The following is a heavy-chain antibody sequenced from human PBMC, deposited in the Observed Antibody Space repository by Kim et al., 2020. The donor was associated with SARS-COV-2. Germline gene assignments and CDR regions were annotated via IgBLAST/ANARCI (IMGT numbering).Heavy chain of an antibody. Sequence: TYYHPSLKSRVTISVDTSKNQFSLKLSSVTAADTAVYYCAQITVLYGMDVWGQGTTVTVSS. CDR2: T. D-gene: IGHD3-10*01. J-gene: IGHJ6*02. V-gene: IGHV4-39*07. CDR3: AQITVLYGMDV.